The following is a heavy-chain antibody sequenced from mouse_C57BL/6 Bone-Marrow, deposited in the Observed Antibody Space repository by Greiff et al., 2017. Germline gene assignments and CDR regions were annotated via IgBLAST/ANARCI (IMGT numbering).Heavy chain of an antibody. CDR1: GYTFTSYW. D-gene: IGHD2-3*01. V-gene: IGHV1-55*01. Sequence: QVQLKQSGAELVKPGASVKMSCKASGYTFTSYWITWVKQRPGQGLEWIGDIYPGSGSTNYNEKFKSKATLTVDTSSSTAYMQLSSLTSEDSAVYYCARVCLLACVAYWGQGTLVTVSA. CDR2: IYPGSGST. J-gene: IGHJ3*01. CDR3: ARVCLLACVAY.